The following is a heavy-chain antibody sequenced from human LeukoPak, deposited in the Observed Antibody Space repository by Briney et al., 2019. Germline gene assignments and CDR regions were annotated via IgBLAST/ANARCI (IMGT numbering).Heavy chain of an antibody. CDR1: GGSISSYY. CDR2: IYYSGST. V-gene: IGHV4-59*01. CDR3: ARHRPERPDYYGSGSYYTETYYFDY. D-gene: IGHD3-10*01. J-gene: IGHJ4*02. Sequence: PSETLSLTCTVSGGSISSYYWSWIRQPPGKGLGWIGYIYYSGSTNYNPSLKSRVTISVDTSKNQFSLKLSSVTAADTAVYYCARHRPERPDYYGSGSYYTETYYFDYWGQGTLLTVSS.